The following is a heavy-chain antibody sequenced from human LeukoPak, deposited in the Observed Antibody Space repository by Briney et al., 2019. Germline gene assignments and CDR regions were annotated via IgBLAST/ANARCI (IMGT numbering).Heavy chain of an antibody. V-gene: IGHV3-23*01. D-gene: IGHD3-22*01. CDR1: GFTFSSYA. CDR3: AKDIGTMIVVANFDY. Sequence: GGSLRLSCAASGFTFSSYAMSWVRQAPGKGLEWVSAISGSGGSTYYADSVKGRFTISRDNSKNTLYLQMNSLRAEDTALYYCAKDIGTMIVVANFDYWGQGTLVTVSS. CDR2: ISGSGGST. J-gene: IGHJ4*02.